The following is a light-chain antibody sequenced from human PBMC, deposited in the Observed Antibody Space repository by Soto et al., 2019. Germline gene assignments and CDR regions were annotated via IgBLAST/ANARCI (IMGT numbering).Light chain of an antibody. J-gene: IGLJ1*01. CDR3: QVWDDSSDHPGV. V-gene: IGLV3-21*02. CDR2: DDT. CDR1: NIGRKI. Sequence: SYELTQPPSVSVAPGQTARITCGGNNIGRKIVHWYQQKPGQAPVLVVYDDTDRPSGIPERFSGSNSGNTATLIISRVEAGDEADYYCQVWDDSSDHPGVFGTGTKLTVL.